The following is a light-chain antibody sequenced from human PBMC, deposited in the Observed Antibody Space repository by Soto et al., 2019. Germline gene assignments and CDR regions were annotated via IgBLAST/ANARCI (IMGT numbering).Light chain of an antibody. CDR2: DSS. V-gene: IGKV3-11*01. CDR3: QQRRVWPLT. CDR1: QSVNNY. Sequence: VLTQSPAILSLSPGERATLSCRASQSVNNYPAWYQQRPGQAPRLLIYDSSNRATGIPARFSASGSGTDFTLTISSLEPEDFAVYYCQQRRVWPLTFGGGTKVEIK. J-gene: IGKJ4*01.